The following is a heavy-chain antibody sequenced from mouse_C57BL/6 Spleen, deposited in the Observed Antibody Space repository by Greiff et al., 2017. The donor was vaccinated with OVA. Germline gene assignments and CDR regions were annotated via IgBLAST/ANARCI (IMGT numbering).Heavy chain of an antibody. V-gene: IGHV1-69*01. Sequence: QVQLQQSGAELVMPGASVKLSCKASGYTFTSYWMHWVKQRPGQGLEWIGEIDPSDSYTNYNQKFKGKSTLTVDKSSSTAYMQLSSLTSEDSAVYYCARSRYYLDYWGQGTTLTVSS. CDR3: ARSRYYLDY. CDR1: GYTFTSYW. J-gene: IGHJ2*01. CDR2: IDPSDSYT. D-gene: IGHD1-1*01.